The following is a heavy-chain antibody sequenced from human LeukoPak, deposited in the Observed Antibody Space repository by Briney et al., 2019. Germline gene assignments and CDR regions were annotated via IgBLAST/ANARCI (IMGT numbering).Heavy chain of an antibody. V-gene: IGHV3-30*02. D-gene: IGHD3-22*01. J-gene: IGHJ4*02. Sequence: GGSLRLSCAASGFTFSSYSMHWVRQAPGKGLEWVTLIRYDGSNKYYADSVKGRFTISRDNSKNTLNLHMNSLRAEDTAVYYCAKDPTHYRVWDYYETIGLSYWGQGTLVTVSS. CDR2: IRYDGSNK. CDR1: GFTFSSYS. CDR3: AKDPTHYRVWDYYETIGLSY.